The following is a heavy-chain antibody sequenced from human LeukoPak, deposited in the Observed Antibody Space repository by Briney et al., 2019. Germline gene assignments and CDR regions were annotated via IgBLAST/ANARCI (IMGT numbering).Heavy chain of an antibody. CDR2: ISGGGDNT. Sequence: PGGSLRLSCAASGFTVSSNYMNWVRQAPGKGLEWVSTISGGGDNTYYADSVKGRFTISRDNSRNTLYLQMNSLRAEDTAIYYCAKDRGSGSSGYYLVFDYWGQGTLVTVSS. V-gene: IGHV3-23*01. D-gene: IGHD3-22*01. CDR1: GFTVSSNY. CDR3: AKDRGSGSSGYYLVFDY. J-gene: IGHJ4*02.